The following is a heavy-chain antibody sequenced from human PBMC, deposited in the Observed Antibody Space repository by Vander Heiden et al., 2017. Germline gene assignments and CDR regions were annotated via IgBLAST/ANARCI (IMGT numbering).Heavy chain of an antibody. CDR3: ARTPGYNGAYYFDY. J-gene: IGHJ4*02. V-gene: IGHV3-74*01. CDR2: INGDGGST. Sequence: QLAESGGGLVQLARSLRLSCAASGFTFSNYWMPRVRRAPGKGLVWVSRINGDGGSTSYADSVKGRFTISRDKAKNTLYLQMDSLRGEDTAVYYCARTPGYNGAYYFDYWGQGTLVTVSS. D-gene: IGHD1-26*01. CDR1: GFTFSNYW.